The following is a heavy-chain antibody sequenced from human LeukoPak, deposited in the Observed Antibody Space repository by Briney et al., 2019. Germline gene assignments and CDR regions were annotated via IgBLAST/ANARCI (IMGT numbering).Heavy chain of an antibody. D-gene: IGHD3-16*02. Sequence: ASVKVSCKASGYTFTGYYMHWVRQAPGQGLEWMGWINPNSGGTNYAQKFQGWVTMTRDTSISTAYMELSGLRSDDTAVYYCARGGLRLGELSLYSFDYWGQGTLVTVSS. CDR3: ARGGLRLGELSLYSFDY. V-gene: IGHV1-2*04. CDR2: INPNSGGT. J-gene: IGHJ4*02. CDR1: GYTFTGYY.